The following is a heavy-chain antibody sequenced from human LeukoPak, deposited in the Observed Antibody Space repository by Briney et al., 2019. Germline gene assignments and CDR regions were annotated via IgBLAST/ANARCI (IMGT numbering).Heavy chain of an antibody. J-gene: IGHJ3*02. CDR1: GYTFTSYD. CDR2: MNPNSCNT. Sequence: ASVKVSCKASGYTFTSYDINWVRQATGQGLDWMGWMNPNSCNTGCPQKFQGRVTITRNICISTDYMELSSLRSEDTAVYCCARGQEAAAGTLMGDAFDIWGQGTMVTVSS. D-gene: IGHD6-13*01. CDR3: ARGQEAAAGTLMGDAFDI. V-gene: IGHV1-8*03.